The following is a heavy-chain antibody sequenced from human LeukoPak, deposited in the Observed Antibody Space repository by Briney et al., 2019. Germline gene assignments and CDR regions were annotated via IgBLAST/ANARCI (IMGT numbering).Heavy chain of an antibody. Sequence: ASVKVSCKASGYTFTSYGISWVRQAPGQGLEWMGWISAYNGNTNYAQKLQGRVTMTTDTSTSTAYMELRSLRSDDTAVYYCARGSWELLSYYYYYMDVWGKGTTVTVSS. CDR2: ISAYNGNT. V-gene: IGHV1-18*01. CDR1: GYTFTSYG. J-gene: IGHJ6*03. CDR3: ARGSWELLSYYYYYMDV. D-gene: IGHD1-26*01.